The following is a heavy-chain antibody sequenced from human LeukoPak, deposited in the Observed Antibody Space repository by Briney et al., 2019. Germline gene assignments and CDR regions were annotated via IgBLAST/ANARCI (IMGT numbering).Heavy chain of an antibody. J-gene: IGHJ4*02. V-gene: IGHV3-7*01. CDR1: GFTFSSYW. CDR2: IKQDGSEK. Sequence: GGSLRLSCAAAGFTFSSYWMSWVRQAPGKGLEWVANIKQDGSEKNYEDSVKGRFTISRDNAKTSLYLQMNSLRAKDTAVYYCARSLWPEDYWGQGTLVTVSS. D-gene: IGHD5-18*01. CDR3: ARSLWPEDY.